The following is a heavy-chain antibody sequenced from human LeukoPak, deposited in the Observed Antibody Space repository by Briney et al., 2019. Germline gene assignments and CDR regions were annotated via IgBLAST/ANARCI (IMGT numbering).Heavy chain of an antibody. CDR2: IYSGGST. CDR3: ARDTRPDYYGSGSYN. D-gene: IGHD3-10*01. Sequence: GGSLRLSCAASGFTVSSNYMSWVRQAPGKGLEWVSVIYSGGSTYYADSVKGRFTISRDNSKNTLYLQMNSLRAADTAVYYCARDTRPDYYGSGSYNWGQGTLVTVSS. J-gene: IGHJ4*02. CDR1: GFTVSSNY. V-gene: IGHV3-66*01.